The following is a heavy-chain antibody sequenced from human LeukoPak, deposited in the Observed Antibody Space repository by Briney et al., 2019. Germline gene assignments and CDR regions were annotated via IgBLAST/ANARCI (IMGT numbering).Heavy chain of an antibody. CDR3: ARDPFPKYYYDSSGYWDY. V-gene: IGHV4-39*07. D-gene: IGHD3-22*01. CDR2: IYYSGST. J-gene: IGHJ4*02. CDR1: GGSISSSSYY. Sequence: NPSQTLSLTCTVSGGSISSSSYYWGWIRQPPGKGLEWIGSIYYSGSTYYNPSLKSRVTISVDTSKNQFSLKLSSVTAADTAVYYCARDPFPKYYYDSSGYWDYWGQGTLVTVSS.